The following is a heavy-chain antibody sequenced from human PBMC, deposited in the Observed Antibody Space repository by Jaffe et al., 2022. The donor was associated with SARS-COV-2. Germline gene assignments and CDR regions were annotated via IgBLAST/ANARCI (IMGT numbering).Heavy chain of an antibody. CDR1: GFTFSSYS. Sequence: EVQLVESGGGLVKPGGSLRLSCAASGFTFSSYSMNWVRQAPGKGLEWVSSISSSSSYIYYADSVKGRFTISRDNAKNSLYLQMNSLRAEDTAVYYCAREALFGAYDSSGYYYYFDYWGQGTLVTVSS. J-gene: IGHJ4*02. CDR3: AREALFGAYDSSGYYYYFDY. D-gene: IGHD3-22*01. CDR2: ISSSSSYI. V-gene: IGHV3-21*01.